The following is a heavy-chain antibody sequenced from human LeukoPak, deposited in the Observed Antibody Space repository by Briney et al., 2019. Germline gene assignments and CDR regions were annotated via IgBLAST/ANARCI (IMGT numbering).Heavy chain of an antibody. J-gene: IGHJ6*02. D-gene: IGHD3-9*01. V-gene: IGHV1-24*01. CDR1: GYTLTELS. Sequence: ASVKVSCKVSGYTLTELSMHWVRQAPGKGLEWKGGFDPEDGETIYAQKFQGRVTMTEDTSTDTAYMELSSLRSEDTAVYYCATDQGGKAYYDILTGPPLGVWGQGTTVTVSS. CDR2: FDPEDGET. CDR3: ATDQGGKAYYDILTGPPLGV.